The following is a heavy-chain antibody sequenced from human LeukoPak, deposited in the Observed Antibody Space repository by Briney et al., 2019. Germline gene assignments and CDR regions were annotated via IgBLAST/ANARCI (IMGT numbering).Heavy chain of an antibody. D-gene: IGHD3-10*01. CDR2: INPNSGGT. CDR3: AKAEGHYGSGSNLFDY. V-gene: IGHV1-2*02. CDR1: GYTFTGYY. J-gene: IGHJ4*02. Sequence: ASVKVSCKASGYTFTGYYMHWVRQAPGQGLEWMGWINPNSGGTNYAQKFQGGVTMTRDTSISTAYMELSNLRSEDTAVYYCAKAEGHYGSGSNLFDYWGQGTLVTVSS.